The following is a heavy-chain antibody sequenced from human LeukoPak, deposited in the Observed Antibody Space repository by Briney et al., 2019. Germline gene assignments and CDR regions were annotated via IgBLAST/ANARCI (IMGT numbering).Heavy chain of an antibody. CDR2: INSVSYM. Sequence: GGSLRLSCAASGFTFSSYSMNWVRQAPGKGLEWVSSINSVSYMYYADSVKGRFTISRDNAKNSLYLQMNSLRAEDTAVYYCARDRHSTYYYHMDVWGKGATVTVSS. J-gene: IGHJ6*03. D-gene: IGHD2-21*01. CDR3: ARDRHSTYYYHMDV. V-gene: IGHV3-21*01. CDR1: GFTFSSYS.